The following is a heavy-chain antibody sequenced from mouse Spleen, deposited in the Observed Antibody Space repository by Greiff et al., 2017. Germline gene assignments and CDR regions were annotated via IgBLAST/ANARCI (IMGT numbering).Heavy chain of an antibody. CDR3: ARRYDYDGHYYAMDY. CDR2: IWSGGST. Sequence: VKLVESGPGLVQPSQSLSITCTVSGFSLTSYGVHWVRQSPGQGLEWLGVIWSGGSTDYNAAFISRLGISKDDSKCQVFFKMNSLQADDTAIYYCARRYDYDGHYYAMDYWGQGTPVTVSS. J-gene: IGHJ4*01. D-gene: IGHD2-4*01. V-gene: IGHV2-2*01. CDR1: GFSLTSYG.